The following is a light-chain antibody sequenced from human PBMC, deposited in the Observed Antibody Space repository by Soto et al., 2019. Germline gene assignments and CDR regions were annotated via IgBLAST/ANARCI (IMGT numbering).Light chain of an antibody. CDR3: QQCGSSLT. V-gene: IGKV3-20*01. CDR1: QSVSSSY. Sequence: EIVLTQSPGTLSLSPGERATLSCRASQSVSSSYLAWYQQKPGQAPRLLLYGASSRATGIPDRFSGSGSGTVFTLTISRLEPEDFAVYYCQQCGSSLTFGQGTKVEIK. J-gene: IGKJ1*01. CDR2: GAS.